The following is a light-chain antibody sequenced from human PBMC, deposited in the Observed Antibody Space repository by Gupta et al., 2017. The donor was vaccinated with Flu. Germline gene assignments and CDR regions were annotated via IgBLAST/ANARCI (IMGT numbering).Light chain of an antibody. CDR2: DAS. Sequence: EIVLTQSPATLSLSPGERATLSCRASQSVSSYLAWYQQKPGQAPRRLIYDASNRATGSPAKCSGSGVGKDVNLTISSREPEDFEVYYCQQRNNGHPMFTFGQGTXVDIK. V-gene: IGKV3-11*01. CDR3: QQRNNGHPMFT. CDR1: QSVSSY. J-gene: IGKJ2*01.